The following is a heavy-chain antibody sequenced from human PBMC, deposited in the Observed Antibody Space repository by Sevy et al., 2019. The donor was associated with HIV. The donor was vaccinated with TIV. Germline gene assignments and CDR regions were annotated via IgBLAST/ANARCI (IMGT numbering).Heavy chain of an antibody. CDR1: GYTFTSYA. Sequence: ASVKVSCKASGYTFTSYAMNWVRQAPGQGLEWMGWINTNTGNPTYAQGFTGRFVFSLDTSVSTAYLQISSLKAEDTAVYYCAVRRALGGAWFGERMGWFDPWGQGTLVTVSS. V-gene: IGHV7-4-1*02. D-gene: IGHD3-10*01. J-gene: IGHJ5*02. CDR2: INTNTGNP. CDR3: AVRRALGGAWFGERMGWFDP.